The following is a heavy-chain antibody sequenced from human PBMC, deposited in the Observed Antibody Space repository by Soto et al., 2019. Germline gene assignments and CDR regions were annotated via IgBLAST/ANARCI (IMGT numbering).Heavy chain of an antibody. CDR2: ISNDGSNK. J-gene: IGHJ4*02. V-gene: IGHV3-30*18. D-gene: IGHD1-26*01. CDR1: GFTFSSYG. CDR3: AKDRGWAPFED. Sequence: QVQLVESGGGVVQPGRSLRLSCAASGFTFSSYGMHWVRQAPGKGLEWVAVISNDGSNKYHADSVKGRFTISRDNSKNTLELQMNSLRAEDTAVYHCAKDRGWAPFEDWGQGTLVTVSS.